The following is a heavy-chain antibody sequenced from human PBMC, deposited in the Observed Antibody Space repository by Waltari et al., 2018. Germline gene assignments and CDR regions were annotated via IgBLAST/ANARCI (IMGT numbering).Heavy chain of an antibody. Sequence: VQLQESGPGLVKPSETLSLTCTVSGGSISSYYRSWIRQPPGKGLEWIGYIYYSGSTTYNPSLKSRVTISVDTSKNQFSLKLSSVTAADTAVYYCARDPGDYNYYYGMDVWGQGTTVTVSS. CDR2: IYYSGST. CDR3: ARDPGDYNYYYGMDV. V-gene: IGHV4-59*01. CDR1: GGSISSYY. J-gene: IGHJ6*02. D-gene: IGHD4-17*01.